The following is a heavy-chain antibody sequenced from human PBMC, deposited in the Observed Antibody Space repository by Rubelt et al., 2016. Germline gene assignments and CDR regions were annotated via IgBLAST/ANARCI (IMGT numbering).Heavy chain of an antibody. Sequence: VRLVESGGGLVQPGGSLRLSCAASGFTFSSYEMNWVRQAPGKGLEWVSYISSSGSTIYYADSVKGRFTISRDNAKNSLYLQMNSLRAEDTAVYYCARDGYNYYYYYGMDVWGQGTTVTVSS. J-gene: IGHJ6*02. CDR2: ISSSGSTI. CDR3: ARDGYNYYYYYGMDV. D-gene: IGHD5-24*01. V-gene: IGHV3-48*03. CDR1: GFTFSSYE.